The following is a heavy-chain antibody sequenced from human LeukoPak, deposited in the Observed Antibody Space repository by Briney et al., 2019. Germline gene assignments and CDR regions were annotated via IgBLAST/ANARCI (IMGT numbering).Heavy chain of an antibody. CDR2: ISAYNGNT. Sequence: ASVKVSCKASGGTFSSYAISWVRQAPGQGLEWMGWISAYNGNTNYAQKLQGRVTMTTDTSTSTAYMELRSLRSDDTAVYYCASVAQQLEFDPWGQGTLVTVSS. CDR1: GGTFSSYA. J-gene: IGHJ5*02. V-gene: IGHV1-18*01. D-gene: IGHD6-13*01. CDR3: ASVAQQLEFDP.